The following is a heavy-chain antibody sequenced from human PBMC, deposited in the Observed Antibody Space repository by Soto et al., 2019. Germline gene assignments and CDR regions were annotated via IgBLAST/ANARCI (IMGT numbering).Heavy chain of an antibody. CDR3: ARHSGSYDAFDI. J-gene: IGHJ3*02. V-gene: IGHV3-13*05. Sequence: GGSLRLSCAASGFTFSSYWMHWVRQATGKGLEWVSAIGTAGDPYYPGSVKGRFTISRENAKNSLYLQMNSLRAGDTAVYYCARHSGSYDAFDIWGQGTMVTVSS. CDR1: GFTFSSYW. D-gene: IGHD1-26*01. CDR2: IGTAGDP.